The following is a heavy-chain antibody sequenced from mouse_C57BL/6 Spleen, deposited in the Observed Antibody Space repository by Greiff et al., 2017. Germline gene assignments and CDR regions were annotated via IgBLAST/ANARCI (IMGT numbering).Heavy chain of an antibody. CDR2: IDPSDSYT. D-gene: IGHD1-1*01. CDR3: ASYGVNFDY. J-gene: IGHJ2*01. V-gene: IGHV1-69*01. Sequence: QVQLQQPGAELVMPGASVKLSCKASGYTFTSYWMHWVKQRPGQGLEWIGEIDPSDSYTNYNQKFKGKSTLTVDKSSSTAYMQLSSLTSEDSAVYSCASYGVNFDYWGQGPTLTVSS. CDR1: GYTFTSYW.